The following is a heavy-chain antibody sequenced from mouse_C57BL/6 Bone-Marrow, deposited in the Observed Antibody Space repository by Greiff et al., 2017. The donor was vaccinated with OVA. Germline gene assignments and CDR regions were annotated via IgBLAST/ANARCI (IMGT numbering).Heavy chain of an antibody. D-gene: IGHD2-5*01. CDR1: GFSFNTYA. V-gene: IGHV10-1*01. J-gene: IGHJ3*01. Sequence: EVMLVESGGGLVQPKGSLKLSCAASGFSFNTYAMNWVRPAPGKGLEWVARIRSKSNNYATYYADSVKDRFTISRDDSESMLYLQMNNLKTEDTAMYYCVREGAYYSNWFAYWGQGTLVTVSA. CDR3: VREGAYYSNWFAY. CDR2: IRSKSNNYAT.